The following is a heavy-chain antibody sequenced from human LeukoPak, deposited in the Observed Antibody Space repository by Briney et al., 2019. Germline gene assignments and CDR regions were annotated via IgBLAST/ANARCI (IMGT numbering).Heavy chain of an antibody. V-gene: IGHV3-7*01. J-gene: IGHJ4*02. CDR2: INQDGGEK. CDR3: ARDDTAVAGTELDY. D-gene: IGHD6-19*01. Sequence: GGSLRLSCAASGFTFSSYWMSWVRQAPGKGLEWLANINQDGGEKYYVDSVKGRFTISRDNAKNSLYLQMNSLRAEDTAVYYCARDDTAVAGTELDYWGQGTLVTVSS. CDR1: GFTFSSYW.